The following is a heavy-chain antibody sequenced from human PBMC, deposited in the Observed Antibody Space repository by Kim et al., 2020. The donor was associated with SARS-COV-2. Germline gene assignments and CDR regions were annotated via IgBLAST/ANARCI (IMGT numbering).Heavy chain of an antibody. CDR2: IIPIFGTA. J-gene: IGHJ3*02. V-gene: IGHV1-69*13. CDR3: AVLRIAAAGFGAFDI. Sequence: SVKVSCKASGGTFSSYAISWVRQAPGQGLEWMGGIIPIFGTANYAQKFQGRVTITADESTSTAYMELSSLRSEDTAVYYCAVLRIAAAGFGAFDIWGQGTMVTVSS. D-gene: IGHD6-13*01. CDR1: GGTFSSYA.